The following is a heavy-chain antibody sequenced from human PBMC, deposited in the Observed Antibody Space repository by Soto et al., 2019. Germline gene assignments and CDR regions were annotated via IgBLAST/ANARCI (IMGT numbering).Heavy chain of an antibody. CDR3: ARGSGYGNSPFDY. J-gene: IGHJ4*02. Sequence: LRLSCADSGFTFSSYWMSWVRQAPGKGLEGVANINQDGSEKYYVDSVKGRFTISRDNAKNSLYLRMNSLRAEDTAIYYCARGSGYGNSPFDYWGQGTLVTVSS. D-gene: IGHD6-13*01. CDR2: INQDGSEK. CDR1: GFTFSSYW. V-gene: IGHV3-7*03.